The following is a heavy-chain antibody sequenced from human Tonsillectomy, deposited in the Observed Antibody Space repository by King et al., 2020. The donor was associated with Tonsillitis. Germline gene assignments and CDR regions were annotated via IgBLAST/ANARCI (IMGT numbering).Heavy chain of an antibody. CDR3: AREMITGVEAFDV. D-gene: IGHD3-16*01. CDR1: GFTFSDHY. CDR2: ISISGSNI. Sequence: VQLVESGGGLVKPGGSLRLSCAASGFTFSDHYMIWIRQAPGKGLEWVAYISISGSNIFYSDSVKGRFTISRDNAKNSLFMEMNNLRAEETAVYYCAREMITGVEAFDVGGQGTMVTVSS. V-gene: IGHV3-11*01. J-gene: IGHJ3*01.